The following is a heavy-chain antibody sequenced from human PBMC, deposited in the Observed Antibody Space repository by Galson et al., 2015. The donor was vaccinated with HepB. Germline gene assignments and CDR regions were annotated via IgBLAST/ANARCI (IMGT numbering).Heavy chain of an antibody. J-gene: IGHJ6*02. V-gene: IGHV1-69*13. CDR3: AREVIGSGSYYNGPNYYYYGMDV. Sequence: SVKVSCKASGYTFTSYAMHWVRQAPGQGLEWMGGIIPIFGTANYAQKFQGRVTITADESTSTAYMELSSLRSEDTAVYYCAREVIGSGSYYNGPNYYYYGMDVWGQGTTVTVSS. CDR2: IIPIFGTA. CDR1: GYTFTSYA. D-gene: IGHD3-10*01.